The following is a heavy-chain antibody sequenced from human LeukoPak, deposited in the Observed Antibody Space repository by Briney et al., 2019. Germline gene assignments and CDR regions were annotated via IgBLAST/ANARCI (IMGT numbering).Heavy chain of an antibody. D-gene: IGHD5-18*01. J-gene: IGHJ3*02. Sequence: PSETLSLTCTVSGGSISSGDYYWSWIRQPPGKGLEWIGYIYYSGSTYYNPSLKSRVTISVDTSKNQFSLKLSSVTAADTAVHYCARVSGYSYAFHIWGQGTMVTVSS. CDR1: GGSISSGDYY. CDR3: ARVSGYSYAFHI. V-gene: IGHV4-30-4*01. CDR2: IYYSGST.